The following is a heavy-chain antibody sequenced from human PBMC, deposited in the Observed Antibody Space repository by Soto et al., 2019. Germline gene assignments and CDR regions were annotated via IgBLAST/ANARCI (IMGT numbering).Heavy chain of an antibody. D-gene: IGHD6-6*01. CDR1: GFTFSSYG. CDR2: ISYDGSNK. CDR3: AKDRLAARPYYYYGMDV. J-gene: IGHJ6*02. Sequence: QVQLVESGGGVVQPGRSLRLSCAASGFTFSSYGMHWVRQAPGKGLEWVAVISYDGSNKYYADSVKGRFTISRDNSKNTLYLQMNRLRAEDTAVYYCAKDRLAARPYYYYGMDVWGQGTTVTVSS. V-gene: IGHV3-30*18.